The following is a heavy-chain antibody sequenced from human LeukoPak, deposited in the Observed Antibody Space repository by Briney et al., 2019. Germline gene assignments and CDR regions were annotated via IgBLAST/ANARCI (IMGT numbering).Heavy chain of an antibody. CDR1: GFTFSSYA. J-gene: IGHJ4*02. Sequence: LPGGSLRLSCAASGFTFSSYAMSWVRQAPGKGLEWGSAISGSGGSTYYADSVKGRFTISRDNSKNTLYLQMNSLRAEDTAVYYCAKDNIYGDYLGRDYWGQGTLVTVSS. V-gene: IGHV3-23*01. CDR2: ISGSGGST. D-gene: IGHD4-17*01. CDR3: AKDNIYGDYLGRDY.